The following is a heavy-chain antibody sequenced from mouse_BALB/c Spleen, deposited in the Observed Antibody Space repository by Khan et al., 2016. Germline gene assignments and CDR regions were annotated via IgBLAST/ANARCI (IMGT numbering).Heavy chain of an antibody. D-gene: IGHD2-13*01. CDR2: IWRGGGS. V-gene: IGHV2-5*01. Sequence: QVQLQQSGPGLVQPSQSLSITCTASGFSLTNYGVHWVRQSPVKGLEWLGVIWRGGGSDYNTVLMSRLNITKDNSKSQVFFKMNSLQPDDSAIYYYAKAGLAYWGQGTLVTVST. CDR1: GFSLTNYG. J-gene: IGHJ3*01. CDR3: AKAGLAY.